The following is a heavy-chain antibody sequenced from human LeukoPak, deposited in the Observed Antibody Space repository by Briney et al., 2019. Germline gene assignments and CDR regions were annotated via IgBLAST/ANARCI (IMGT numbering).Heavy chain of an antibody. V-gene: IGHV2-5*02. CDR1: GFSLSTSGVG. D-gene: IGHD6-13*01. CDR3: AQANKYYSSWHITYFQH. Sequence: SGPTLVKPTQTLTLTCTFSGFSLSTSGVGVGWIRQPPGKALEWLALIYWDDDKRYSPSLKSRLTITKDTSKNQVVLTMTNMDPVDTATYYCAQANKYYSSWHITYFQHWGQGALVTVSS. J-gene: IGHJ1*01. CDR2: IYWDDDK.